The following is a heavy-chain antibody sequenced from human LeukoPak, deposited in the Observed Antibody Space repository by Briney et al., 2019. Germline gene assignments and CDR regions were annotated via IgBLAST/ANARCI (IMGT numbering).Heavy chain of an antibody. D-gene: IGHD1-7*01. CDR2: AYYRSKWHY. Sequence: SQTLSLTCAISGDSVSSNSATWNWIRQSPSRGLEWLGRAYYRSKWHYGYAVSVQSRVTINPDTSKNQFSLQLNSVTPEDTAVYYCARGVPGTIDSWGQGTLVTVSS. V-gene: IGHV6-1*01. CDR3: ARGVPGTIDS. CDR1: GDSVSSNSAT. J-gene: IGHJ4*02.